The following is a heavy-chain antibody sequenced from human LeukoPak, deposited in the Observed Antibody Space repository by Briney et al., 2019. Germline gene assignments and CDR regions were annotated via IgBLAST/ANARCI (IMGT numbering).Heavy chain of an antibody. CDR2: IKQDGSDK. CDR3: AKDGSGSYYSYYFDD. D-gene: IGHD1-26*01. V-gene: IGHV3-7*05. CDR1: GFTFSSYW. J-gene: IGHJ4*02. Sequence: GGSLRLSCAASGFTFSSYWMSWVRQAPGKGLEWVANIKQDGSDKYYLDSVKGRFTISRDNAKNTLYLQMNSLRAEDTAVYYCAKDGSGSYYSYYFDDWRRGTLVTVSS.